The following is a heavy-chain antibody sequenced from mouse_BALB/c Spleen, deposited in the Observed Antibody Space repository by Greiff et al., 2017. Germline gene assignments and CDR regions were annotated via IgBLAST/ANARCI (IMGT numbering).Heavy chain of an antibody. J-gene: IGHJ4*01. CDR3: ARHQEGYAMDY. CDR1: GFTFSSYA. CDR2: ISSGGSYT. V-gene: IGHV5-9-3*01. Sequence: DVMLVESGGGLVKPGGSLKLSCAASGFTFSSYAMSWVRQTPEKRLEWVATISSGGSYTYYPDSVKGRFTISRDNAKNTLYLQMSSLRSEDTAMYYCARHQEGYAMDYWGQGTSVTVSS.